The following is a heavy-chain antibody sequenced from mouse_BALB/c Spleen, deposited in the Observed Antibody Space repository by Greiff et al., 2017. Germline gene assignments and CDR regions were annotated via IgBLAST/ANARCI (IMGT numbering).Heavy chain of an antibody. CDR3: AREGHYYGSSMYYFDY. Sequence: EVQGVESGGDLVKPGGSLKLSCAASGFTFSSYGMSWVRQTPDKRLEWVATISSGGSYTYYPDSVKRRITISRDNTKNTLYLQMSSLKSEGTAMYYCAREGHYYGSSMYYFDYWGQGTTLTVSA. CDR2: ISSGGSYT. J-gene: IGHJ2*01. CDR1: GFTFSSYG. D-gene: IGHD1-1*01. V-gene: IGHV5-6*01.